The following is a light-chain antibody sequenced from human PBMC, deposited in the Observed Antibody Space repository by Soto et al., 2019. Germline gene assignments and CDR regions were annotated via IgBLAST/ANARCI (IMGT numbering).Light chain of an antibody. CDR2: SNN. Sequence: QSALTQPPSVSGAPGQRVTISCTGSSSNIGAFDVHWYQQLPGTAPKLLIYSNNNRPSGVPDRFSASKSGTSASLAITGLLTEDEADYYCQTYDSSLSAVVFGGGTKLTVL. J-gene: IGLJ2*01. CDR3: QTYDSSLSAVV. V-gene: IGLV1-40*01. CDR1: SSNIGAFD.